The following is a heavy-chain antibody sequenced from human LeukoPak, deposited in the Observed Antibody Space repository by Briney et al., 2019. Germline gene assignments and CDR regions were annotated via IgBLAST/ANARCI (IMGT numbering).Heavy chain of an antibody. CDR3: ARLGDYGMDV. J-gene: IGHJ6*02. V-gene: IGHV5-51*01. Sequence: GESLKISCKGYIYSFTSYWIGWVRQMPGKGLEWMGIINPADSDTRYSPSFQGQVTISTDKSIRTAYLQWSSLQASDTAMYYCARLGDYGMDVWGQGTLVTVSS. CDR2: INPADSDT. CDR1: IYSFTSYW.